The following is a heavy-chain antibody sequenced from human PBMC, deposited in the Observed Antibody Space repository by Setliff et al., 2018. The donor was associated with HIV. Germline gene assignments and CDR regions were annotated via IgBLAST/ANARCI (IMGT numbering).Heavy chain of an antibody. D-gene: IGHD3-10*01. Sequence: ETLSLTCTVSGGSIGSYYWSWIRQPPGKGLEWIGSIYYSGSINYNPSPESRVTISVDTSKNKYSLKLRSVTTADTAVYYCARDRGRGSGSPTRKYYYYGMDVWGQGTTVTVSS. CDR3: ARDRGRGSGSPTRKYYYYGMDV. CDR2: IYYSGSI. J-gene: IGHJ6*02. V-gene: IGHV4-59*01. CDR1: GGSIGSYY.